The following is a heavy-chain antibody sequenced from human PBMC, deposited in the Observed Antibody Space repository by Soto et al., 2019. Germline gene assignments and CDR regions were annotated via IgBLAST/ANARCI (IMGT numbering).Heavy chain of an antibody. V-gene: IGHV3-74*03. Sequence: EVQLVESGGDLVQPGGSLRLSCAASGFTFSGHWMHWVRQVPGKGLEWVSRINTDVGTSAYADSVKGRFTISRDNAKNILYLQTNALRAEDTAVYYCAREAGYCSRTSCYRRAFDTWGQGTRVTVSS. CDR3: AREAGYCSRTSCYRRAFDT. D-gene: IGHD2-2*01. J-gene: IGHJ3*02. CDR1: GFTFSGHW. CDR2: INTDVGTS.